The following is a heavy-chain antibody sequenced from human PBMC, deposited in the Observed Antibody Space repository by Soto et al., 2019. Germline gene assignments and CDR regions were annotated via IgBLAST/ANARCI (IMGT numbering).Heavy chain of an antibody. D-gene: IGHD3-22*01. V-gene: IGHV1-18*01. Sequence: ASVKVSCKTSGYTFTAYGLAWLRQAPGQRPEWMGWVGTNNDNTNYAEKFQGRITMTTDTSTATTYLELRSISSDDTAVYSRGRGLTTDSNDYYSFAYWGKGTLVTVAS. CDR3: GRGLTTDSNDYYSFAY. CDR2: VGTNNDNT. J-gene: IGHJ4*02. CDR1: GYTFTAYG.